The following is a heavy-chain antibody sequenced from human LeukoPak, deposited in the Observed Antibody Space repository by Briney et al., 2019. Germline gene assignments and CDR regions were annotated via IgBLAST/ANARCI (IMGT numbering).Heavy chain of an antibody. CDR3: ARTFDTYYLSGLDY. V-gene: IGHV1-2*06. J-gene: IGHJ4*02. CDR2: INPNRGGT. CDR1: GYTFTVYY. D-gene: IGHD3-10*01. Sequence: GASVTVSFKGSGYTFTVYYIHWGRQAPGQGGEWMGRINPNRGGTNHTKRFQGRVAITRDRARSTAYMELRRLRYGDTAVYYCARTFDTYYLSGLDYWGQGTLVTVSS.